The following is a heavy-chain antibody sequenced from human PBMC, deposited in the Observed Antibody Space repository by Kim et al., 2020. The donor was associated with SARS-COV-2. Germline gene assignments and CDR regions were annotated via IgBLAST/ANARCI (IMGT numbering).Heavy chain of an antibody. D-gene: IGHD3-10*01. CDR3: ARDASGSGSLYFDY. Sequence: NPSLKSRVTMSVDTSKNQFSRRLSSVTAADTAVYYCARDASGSGSLYFDYWGRGTLVIVSS. V-gene: IGHV4-4*07. J-gene: IGHJ4*02.